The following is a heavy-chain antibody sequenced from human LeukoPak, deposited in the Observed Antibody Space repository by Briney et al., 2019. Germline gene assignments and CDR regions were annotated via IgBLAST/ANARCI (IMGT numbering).Heavy chain of an antibody. CDR2: IYHSGST. D-gene: IGHD3-10*01. CDR1: GYSLSSGYY. CDR3: ASLMVRGVY. V-gene: IGHV4-38-2*01. J-gene: IGHJ4*02. Sequence: SETLSLTCAVSGYSLSSGYYWGWIRQPPGKGLEWIGSIYHSGSTYYNPSLKSRVTISVDTSKNQFSLKLSSVTAADTAVYYCASLMVRGVYWGQGTLVTVSS.